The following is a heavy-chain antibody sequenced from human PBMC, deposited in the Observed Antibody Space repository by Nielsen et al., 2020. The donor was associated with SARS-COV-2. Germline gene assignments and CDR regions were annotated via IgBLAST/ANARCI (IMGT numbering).Heavy chain of an antibody. Sequence: GGSLRLSCAASGFTFSSYEMNWVRQAPGKGLEWVSYISSSGSTIYYADSVKGRFTISRDNAKNSLYLQMNSLRAEDTAVYYCARPHTYYDFWSGYYTGVDYGMDVWGQGTTVTVSS. CDR2: ISSSGSTI. D-gene: IGHD3-3*01. CDR3: ARPHTYYDFWSGYYTGVDYGMDV. V-gene: IGHV3-48*03. CDR1: GFTFSSYE. J-gene: IGHJ6*02.